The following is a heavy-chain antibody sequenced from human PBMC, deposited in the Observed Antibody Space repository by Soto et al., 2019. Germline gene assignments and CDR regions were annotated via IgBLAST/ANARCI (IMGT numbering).Heavy chain of an antibody. CDR1: GFTFSTYA. J-gene: IGHJ5*02. Sequence: PGGSLRLSCAASGFTFSTYAMSWVRQAPGKGLEWVSGISGSGASTYYADSVKGRFTISRDNSKNTVFLQMNSLRVEDTAVYYCANTYFDPWGQGTLVTVSS. V-gene: IGHV3-23*01. CDR3: ANTYFDP. CDR2: ISGSGAST.